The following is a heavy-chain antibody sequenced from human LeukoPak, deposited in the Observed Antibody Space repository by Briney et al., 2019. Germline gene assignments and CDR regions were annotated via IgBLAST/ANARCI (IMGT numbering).Heavy chain of an antibody. V-gene: IGHV4-59*01. CDR2: IYYRGST. J-gene: IGHJ1*01. D-gene: IGHD1-26*01. CDR3: ARSYSGSFLY. Sequence: SETLSLTCTVSGGSISSYYWTWIRQSPGKGLEWIGDIYYRGSTNYNPSLKSRVTISVDTSKTQFSLKLTSVTAADTAVYYCARSYSGSFLYWGQGSLVTVSS. CDR1: GGSISSYY.